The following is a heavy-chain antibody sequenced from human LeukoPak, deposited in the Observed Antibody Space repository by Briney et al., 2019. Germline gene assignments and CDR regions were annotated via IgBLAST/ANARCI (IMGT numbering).Heavy chain of an antibody. D-gene: IGHD2-2*01. CDR2: IRSKAYGGTT. V-gene: IGHV3-49*03. CDR1: GFTFGDYA. Sequence: GGSLRLSCTASGFTFGDYAMSWFRQAPGKGLEWVGFIRSKAYGGTTEYAASVKGRFTISRDDSKSIAYLQMNSLKTEDTAVYYCTRVPDHPRSTSGAYWGQGTLVTVSS. J-gene: IGHJ4*02. CDR3: TRVPDHPRSTSGAY.